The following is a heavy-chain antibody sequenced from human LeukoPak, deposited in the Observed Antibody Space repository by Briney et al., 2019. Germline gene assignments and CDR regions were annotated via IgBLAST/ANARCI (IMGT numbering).Heavy chain of an antibody. CDR2: IYTSGST. J-gene: IGHJ3*02. CDR1: GGSISSYY. CDR3: ARGVEMVRGVIITVAFDI. D-gene: IGHD3-10*01. Sequence: SETLSLTCTVSGGSISSYYWSWIRQPAGKGLEWIGRIYTSGSTNYNPSLKSRVTMSVDTSKNLFSLKLSSVTAADTAVYYCARGVEMVRGVIITVAFDIWGQGTMVTVSS. V-gene: IGHV4-4*07.